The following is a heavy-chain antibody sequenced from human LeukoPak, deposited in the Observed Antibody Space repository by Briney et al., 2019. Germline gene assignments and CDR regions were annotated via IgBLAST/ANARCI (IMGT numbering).Heavy chain of an antibody. Sequence: GGSLRLSCAASGFTFNTYSMSWVRQAPGKGLEWVSAISGSGGSTYYADSVKGRFTISRDNSKNTLYLQMNGLRAEDTAVYYCAKMEYSSGWYIDYWGQGTLVTVSS. CDR3: AKMEYSSGWYIDY. CDR2: ISGSGGST. D-gene: IGHD6-19*01. CDR1: GFTFNTYS. V-gene: IGHV3-23*01. J-gene: IGHJ4*02.